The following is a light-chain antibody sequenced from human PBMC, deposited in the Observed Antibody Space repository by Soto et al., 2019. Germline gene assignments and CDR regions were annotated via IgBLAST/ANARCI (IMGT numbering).Light chain of an antibody. Sequence: EMVLTQSPGALSVSPGDRATRCCRAGQSVSGSHLAWYQQKPGQAPRLLIYGASSRATGVPDRFSGSGSGTDFTLTISRLEPEDFAVYYCQQYGSSPSWTFGQGTKVDIK. J-gene: IGKJ1*01. V-gene: IGKV3-20*01. CDR3: QQYGSSPSWT. CDR2: GAS. CDR1: QSVSGSH.